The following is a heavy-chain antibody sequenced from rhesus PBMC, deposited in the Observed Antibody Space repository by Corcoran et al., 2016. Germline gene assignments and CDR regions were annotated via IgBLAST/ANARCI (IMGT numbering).Heavy chain of an antibody. CDR1: GYSISSGYY. V-gene: IGHV4-122*02. D-gene: IGHD5-42*01. CDR2: ITYSGST. Sequence: QVQLQESGPGLVKPSETLSLTCAVSGYSISSGYYWSWIRQPPGKGLEWIGYITYSGSTSYNPSLKSRVTISRDTSKNQFSLKLSSVTAADTAVYYCARGYSGYSYYGLDSWGQGVVVTVSS. CDR3: ARGYSGYSYYGLDS. J-gene: IGHJ6*01.